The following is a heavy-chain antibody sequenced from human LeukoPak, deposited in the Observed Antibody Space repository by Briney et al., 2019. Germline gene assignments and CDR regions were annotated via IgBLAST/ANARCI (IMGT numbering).Heavy chain of an antibody. J-gene: IGHJ4*02. CDR1: GFTFSSYA. CDR3: AKADIVATPGDEGWAIDFDY. CDR2: ISGSGGST. Sequence: GGSLRLSCAASGFTFSSYAMSWVRQAPGKGLEWVSAISGSGGSTYYADSVKGRFTISRDNSKNTLYLQMNSLRAEDTAVYYCAKADIVATPGDEGWAIDFDYWGQGTLVTVSS. V-gene: IGHV3-23*01. D-gene: IGHD5-12*01.